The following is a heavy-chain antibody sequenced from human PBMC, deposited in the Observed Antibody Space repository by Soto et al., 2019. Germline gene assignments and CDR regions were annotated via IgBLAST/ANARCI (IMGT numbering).Heavy chain of an antibody. CDR3: AEGGSGSYWDYYYYGMDV. J-gene: IGHJ6*02. CDR2: ISGSGGST. D-gene: IGHD1-26*01. Sequence: GGSLRLSCAASGFTFSSYAMSWVRQAPGKGLEWVSAISGSGGSTYYADSVKGRYTISRDNSKNTLYLQMNSLRAEDTAVYYCAEGGSGSYWDYYYYGMDVWGQGATVTVSS. V-gene: IGHV3-23*01. CDR1: GFTFSSYA.